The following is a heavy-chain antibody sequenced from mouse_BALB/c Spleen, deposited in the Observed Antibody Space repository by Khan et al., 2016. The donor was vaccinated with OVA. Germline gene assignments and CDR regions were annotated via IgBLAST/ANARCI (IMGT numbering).Heavy chain of an antibody. CDR2: INTYTGEP. V-gene: IGHV9-3-1*01. J-gene: IGHJ1*01. CDR1: GYTFTNYG. CDR3: ASNGNYWYFEV. D-gene: IGHD2-1*01. Sequence: QIQLVQSGPELKKPGETVKISCKASGYTFTNYGMNWVKQAPGKGLKWMGWINTYTGEPTYADDFTGRFAFSLETSASTAYLQINNLKNEDTATYFCASNGNYWYFEVWGAGTTVTVSS.